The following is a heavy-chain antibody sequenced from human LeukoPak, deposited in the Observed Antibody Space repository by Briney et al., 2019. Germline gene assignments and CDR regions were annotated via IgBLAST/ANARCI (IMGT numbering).Heavy chain of an antibody. CDR2: INGDGSAT. V-gene: IGHV3-74*01. CDR3: AREEEMATNTDY. CDR1: GFTFRRHW. J-gene: IGHJ4*02. Sequence: PGGSLRLSCAASGFTFRRHWMHWVRQAPGKGLVWVSRINGDGSATYYADSVKGRFSISRDNPKNTLYPHMHSLRADDTAVYYCAREEEMATNTDYWGQGTLVTVSS. D-gene: IGHD5-24*01.